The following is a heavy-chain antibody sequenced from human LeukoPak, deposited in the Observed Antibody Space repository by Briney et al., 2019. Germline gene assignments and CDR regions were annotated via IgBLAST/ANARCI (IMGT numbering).Heavy chain of an antibody. D-gene: IGHD3-10*01. J-gene: IGHJ4*02. CDR2: FKIKADGGTT. CDR1: VTFSNAW. V-gene: IGHV3-15*01. CDR3: TADTALRGGGEFDY. Sequence: PGGSLRLSRAASVTFSNAWMNWVRQAPGKGLEWVGHFKIKADGGTTDYAAPVKDRFTISRDDSQNTLYLQMNSLKTEDTAVYYCTADTALRGGGEFDYWGQGTLVTVSS.